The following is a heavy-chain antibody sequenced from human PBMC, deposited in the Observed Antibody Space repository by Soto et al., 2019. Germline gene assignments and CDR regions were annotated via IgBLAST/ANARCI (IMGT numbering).Heavy chain of an antibody. D-gene: IGHD2-15*01. V-gene: IGHV3-72*01. CDR2: IRSKANSYMT. CDR1: GFTFSDHY. CDR3: ARDSSSCRGGYCYFDT. Sequence: GGSLRHCCAASGFTFSDHYMDWVRQAPGKGLEWVGRIRSKANSYMTEYAASVKGRFTISRDDSKNSLYLQMNSLKTEDTAVYYCARDSSSCRGGYCYFDTWGQGT. J-gene: IGHJ4*02.